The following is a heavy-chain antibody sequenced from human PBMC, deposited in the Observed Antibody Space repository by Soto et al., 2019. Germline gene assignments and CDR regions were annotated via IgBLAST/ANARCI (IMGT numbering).Heavy chain of an antibody. Sequence: EVQLVESGGGLIQPGGSLRLSCVASGFTFSTYSMNWVRQAPGKGLEWVSYISSSGGTIYHTGSVQGRFTVSRDNAMNLLYLQMDSLRAEDTAVYYCARGHSGTYGSRYYAEDVWGQGTTVTVSS. J-gene: IGHJ6*02. V-gene: IGHV3-48*01. CDR2: ISSSGGTI. CDR3: ARGHSGTYGSRYYAEDV. D-gene: IGHD1-26*01. CDR1: GFTFSTYS.